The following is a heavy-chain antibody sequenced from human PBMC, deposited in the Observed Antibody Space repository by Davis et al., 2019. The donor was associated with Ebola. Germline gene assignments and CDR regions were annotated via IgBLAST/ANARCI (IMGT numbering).Heavy chain of an antibody. V-gene: IGHV7-4-1*02. CDR2: INTYTGNP. J-gene: IGHJ4*02. D-gene: IGHD1-26*01. CDR3: VRGESYYGSSFDY. CDR1: GYTFTSYG. Sequence: ASVTVSCKASGYTFTSYGISWVRQAPGQGLEWMGWINTYTGNPTYGQGFTGRFVFSLDTSVSTAYLEISSLKAEDSAVYYCVRGESYYGSSFDYWGQGALVTVSS.